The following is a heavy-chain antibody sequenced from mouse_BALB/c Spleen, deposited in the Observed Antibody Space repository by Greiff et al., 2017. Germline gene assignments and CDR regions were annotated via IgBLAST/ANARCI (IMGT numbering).Heavy chain of an antibody. D-gene: IGHD2-14*01. CDR1: GFSLTSYG. CDR3: AREEVRRIFDY. V-gene: IGHV2-2*02. Sequence: VQLQQSGPGLVQPSQSLSITCTVSGFSLTSYGVHWVRQSPGKGLEWLGVIWSGGSTDYNAAFISRLSISKDNSKSQVFFKMNSLQANDTAIYYCAREEVRRIFDYWGQGTTLTVSS. J-gene: IGHJ2*01. CDR2: IWSGGST.